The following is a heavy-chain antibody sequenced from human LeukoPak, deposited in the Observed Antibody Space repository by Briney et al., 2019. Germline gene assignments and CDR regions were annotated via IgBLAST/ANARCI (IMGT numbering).Heavy chain of an antibody. CDR3: TRKTPGRTPFDY. Sequence: GGSLRLSCLASGFTFSSYAMDWVRQAPGQGLQWVSAVGTSADTYYADSVRGWFTISRDNSKNTLYLQMDSLRTEDTAIYYCTRKTPGRTPFDYWGQGTLVTVSS. CDR2: VGTSADT. D-gene: IGHD2-15*01. CDR1: GFTFSSYA. J-gene: IGHJ4*02. V-gene: IGHV3-23*01.